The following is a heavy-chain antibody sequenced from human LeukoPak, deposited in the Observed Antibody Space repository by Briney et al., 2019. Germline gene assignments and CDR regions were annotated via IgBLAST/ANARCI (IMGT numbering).Heavy chain of an antibody. Sequence: SETLSLTCTVSGGSISSSSYYWGWIRQPPGKGLEWIGSIYYSGSTYYNPSLKSRVTISVHTSKNQFSLKLSSVTAADTAVYYCASATHPTDEYYYDSSGYYYNYYFDYWGQGTLVTVPS. CDR1: GGSISSSSYY. V-gene: IGHV4-39*01. J-gene: IGHJ4*02. CDR3: ASATHPTDEYYYDSSGYYYNYYFDY. CDR2: IYYSGST. D-gene: IGHD3-22*01.